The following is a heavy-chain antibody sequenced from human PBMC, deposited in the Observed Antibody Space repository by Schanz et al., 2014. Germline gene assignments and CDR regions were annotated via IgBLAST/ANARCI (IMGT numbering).Heavy chain of an antibody. J-gene: IGHJ4*02. CDR2: MNESHSTI. V-gene: IGHV3-23*01. CDR1: GFSFSSYA. Sequence: EVQLLESGGGLVEPGGSLRLSCAASGFSFSSYAMGWVRQARGKGLEWVSAMNESHSTIYYADSVRGRFTISRDNAENTLYLQMNSLRPEDTAVYYCAKVRYSSGWRGDYFDEWGQGTLXTVSS. D-gene: IGHD6-25*01. CDR3: AKVRYSSGWRGDYFDE.